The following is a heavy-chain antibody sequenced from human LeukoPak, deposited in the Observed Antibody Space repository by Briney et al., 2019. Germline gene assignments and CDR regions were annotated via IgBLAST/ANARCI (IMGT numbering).Heavy chain of an antibody. CDR1: GFTFSSYG. V-gene: IGHV3-23*01. J-gene: IGHJ4*02. CDR2: ISGSGGST. CDR3: AIDQTIVATTADY. Sequence: GGSLRLSCAASGFTFSSYGMSWVRQAPGKGLEWVSAISGSGGSTYYADSVKGRFTISRDNSKNPLYLQMNSLRAEDTAVYYCAIDQTIVATTADYWGQGTLVTVSS. D-gene: IGHD5-12*01.